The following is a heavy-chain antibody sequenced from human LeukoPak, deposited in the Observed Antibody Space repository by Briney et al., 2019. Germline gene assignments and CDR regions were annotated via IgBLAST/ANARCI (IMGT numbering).Heavy chain of an antibody. CDR3: ARAGNGYYTFDY. CDR2: VFHSGST. Sequence: SETLSLTCTVSGDSICTYYWSWIRQPPGKGLEWIGYVFHSGSTNYNPSLKSRVTTSVDTSKNQFSLILTSVTAADTAVYYCARAGNGYYTFDYWGQGTLVTVSS. J-gene: IGHJ4*02. D-gene: IGHD3-22*01. V-gene: IGHV4-59*01. CDR1: GDSICTYY.